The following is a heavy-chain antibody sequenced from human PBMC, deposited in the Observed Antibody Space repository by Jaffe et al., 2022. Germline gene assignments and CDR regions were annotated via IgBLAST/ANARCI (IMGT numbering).Heavy chain of an antibody. D-gene: IGHD3-3*01. CDR2: IYYSGST. V-gene: IGHV4-39*01. Sequence: QLQLQESGPGLVKPSETLSLTCTVSGGSISSSSYYWGWIRQPPGKGLEWIGSIYYSGSTYYNPSLKSRVTISVDTSKNQFSLKLSSVTAADTAVYYCARHPPGGYDFWSGNFGAFDIWGQGTMVTVSS. CDR3: ARHPPGGYDFWSGNFGAFDI. J-gene: IGHJ3*02. CDR1: GGSISSSSYY.